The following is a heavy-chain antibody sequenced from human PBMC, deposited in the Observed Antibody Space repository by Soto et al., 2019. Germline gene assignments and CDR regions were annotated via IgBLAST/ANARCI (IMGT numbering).Heavy chain of an antibody. V-gene: IGHV3-30-3*01. D-gene: IGHD5-12*01. J-gene: IGHJ6*02. CDR1: GFTFSSYA. Sequence: HPGGSLRLSCAASGFTFSSYAMHWVRQAPGKGLEWVAVISYDGSNKYYADSVKGRFTISRDNSKNTLYLQMNSLRAEDTAVYYCARDRMLSPRYSGYDSYYYYGMDVWGQGTTVTVSS. CDR2: ISYDGSNK. CDR3: ARDRMLSPRYSGYDSYYYYGMDV.